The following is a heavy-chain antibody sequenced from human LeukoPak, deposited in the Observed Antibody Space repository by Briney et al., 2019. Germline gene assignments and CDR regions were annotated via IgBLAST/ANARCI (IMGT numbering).Heavy chain of an antibody. CDR2: INPKSGDT. Sequence: ASVNVSCKASGYTFTGYYVHWVRQAPGQGLEWVGWINPKSGDTEYAQKFNGRVTLTRDTSIATAYMDMSALATDDTAVYYCARDRGPYYDSGIYYQYYFQFWGQGTLVAVSS. CDR1: GYTFTGYY. CDR3: ARDRGPYYDSGIYYQYYFQF. D-gene: IGHD3-10*01. J-gene: IGHJ4*02. V-gene: IGHV1-2*02.